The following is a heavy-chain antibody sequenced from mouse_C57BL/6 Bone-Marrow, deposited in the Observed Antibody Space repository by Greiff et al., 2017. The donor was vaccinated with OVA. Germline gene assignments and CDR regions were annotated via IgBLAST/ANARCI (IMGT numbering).Heavy chain of an antibody. Sequence: VQLQQPGAELVKPGASVKMSCKASGYTFTSSWITWVKQRPGQGLEWIGDIYPGSGSTNYNEKFKSKATLTVDTSSSTAYMQLSSLTSEDSAVYYCARRYYGSSWYFDVWGTGTTVTVSS. CDR1: GYTFTSSW. J-gene: IGHJ1*03. V-gene: IGHV1-55*01. D-gene: IGHD1-1*01. CDR3: ARRYYGSSWYFDV. CDR2: IYPGSGST.